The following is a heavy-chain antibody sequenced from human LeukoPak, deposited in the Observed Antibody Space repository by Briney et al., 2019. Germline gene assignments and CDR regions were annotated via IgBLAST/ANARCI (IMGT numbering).Heavy chain of an antibody. V-gene: IGHV4-34*01. D-gene: IGHD6-13*01. CDR1: GGSFSGYY. CDR3: ASNRGYSSSWYWFNWFDP. CDR2: INHSGST. Sequence: SETLSLTCAVYGGSFSGYYWSWIRQPPGKGLEWIGEINHSGSTNYNPSLKSRVTISVDTSKNQFSLKLGSVTAADTAVYYCASNRGYSSSWYWFNWFDPWGQGTVVTVSS. J-gene: IGHJ5*02.